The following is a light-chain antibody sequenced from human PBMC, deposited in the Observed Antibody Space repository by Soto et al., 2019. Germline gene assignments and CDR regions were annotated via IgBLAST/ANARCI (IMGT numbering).Light chain of an antibody. Sequence: EIVLTQSPATLSLSPGERATLSCRASQSVSSYLVWYQQKPGQAPRLLIYDVSNRATGIPARFSGSGSGTDFTLTISSLEPEDFAVYYCQHRANWPLTFGGGTTVEIK. CDR2: DVS. CDR1: QSVSSY. J-gene: IGKJ4*01. V-gene: IGKV3-11*01. CDR3: QHRANWPLT.